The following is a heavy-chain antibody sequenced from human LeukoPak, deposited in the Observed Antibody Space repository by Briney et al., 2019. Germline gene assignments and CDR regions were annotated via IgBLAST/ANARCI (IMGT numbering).Heavy chain of an antibody. CDR2: IYYSGST. CDR1: GGSISSSSYY. J-gene: IGHJ4*02. Sequence: PSETLSLTCTVSGGSISSSSYYWGWIRQPPGKGLEWIGSIYYSGSTYYNPSLKSRVTISVDTSKNQFSLKLSSVTAADTAVYYCARRLVGAFDYWGQGTLVTVSS. V-gene: IGHV4-39*07. CDR3: ARRLVGAFDY. D-gene: IGHD1-26*01.